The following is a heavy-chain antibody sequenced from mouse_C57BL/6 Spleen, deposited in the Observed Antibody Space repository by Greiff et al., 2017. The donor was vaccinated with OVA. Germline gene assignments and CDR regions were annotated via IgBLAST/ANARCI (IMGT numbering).Heavy chain of an antibody. Sequence: VQLQQSGPELVKPGASVKISCKASGYAFTSYWINWVKQRPGKGLEWIGRIYPGDGNTNYNGKFKGKATLTADKSSSTAYMHISSLTSADSAVYFCARSLNYFDYWGQGTTLTVSS. CDR2: IYPGDGNT. J-gene: IGHJ2*01. CDR1: GYAFTSYW. CDR3: ARSLNYFDY. V-gene: IGHV1-82*01.